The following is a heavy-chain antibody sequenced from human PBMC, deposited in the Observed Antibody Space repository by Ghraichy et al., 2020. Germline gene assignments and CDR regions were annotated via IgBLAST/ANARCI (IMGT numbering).Heavy chain of an antibody. CDR2: ISSSSSYI. V-gene: IGHV3-21*01. CDR3: AVQRDLYSSGWTGGIYYYYYGMDV. Sequence: GESLNISCAASGFTFSSYSMNWVRQAPGKGLEWVSSISSSSSYIYYADSVKGRFTISRDNAKNSLYLQMNSLRAEDTAVYYCAVQRDLYSSGWTGGIYYYYYGMDVWGQGTTVTVSS. CDR1: GFTFSSYS. J-gene: IGHJ6*02. D-gene: IGHD6-19*01.